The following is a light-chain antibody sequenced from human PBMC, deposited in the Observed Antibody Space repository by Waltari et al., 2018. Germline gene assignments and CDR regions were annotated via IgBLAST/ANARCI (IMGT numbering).Light chain of an antibody. V-gene: IGKV3-20*01. Sequence: IVLTKSPGTVSASPGERATLSCRPSKSVRGNYLAWYRQKPGKAPRLLLYGTTSRARGIPDRFSGSGSVTSFTLTINRLEAEDFAVYHFHQYGDSPVTFGQGTNVEI. J-gene: IGKJ1*01. CDR2: GTT. CDR3: HQYGDSPVT. CDR1: KSVRGNY.